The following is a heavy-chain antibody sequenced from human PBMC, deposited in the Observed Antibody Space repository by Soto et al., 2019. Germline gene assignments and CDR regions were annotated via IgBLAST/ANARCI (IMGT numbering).Heavy chain of an antibody. CDR2: IYYSGST. Sequence: QVQLQESGPGLVKPSETLSLTCTVSGGSISSYYWSWIRQPPGKGLEWIGYIYYSGSTNYNPSLNSRVTISVDTSKNQFSLKLSSVTAADTAVYYCARESRRITIFGVAPVNWFDPWGQGTLVTVSS. CDR3: ARESRRITIFGVAPVNWFDP. J-gene: IGHJ5*02. D-gene: IGHD3-3*01. CDR1: GGSISSYY. V-gene: IGHV4-59*01.